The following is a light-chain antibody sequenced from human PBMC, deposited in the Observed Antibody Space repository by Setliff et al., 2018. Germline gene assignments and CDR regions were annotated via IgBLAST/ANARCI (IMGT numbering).Light chain of an antibody. V-gene: IGLV2-14*03. J-gene: IGLJ1*01. CDR1: SNDVGGYNY. CDR2: AVT. CDR3: CSYVRGSADV. Sequence: QSALAQPASVSGSLGQSITISCTGTSNDVGGYNYVSWYKQHPGEAPQLMIYAVTKRPSGVSNRFSGSKSGKAASLTISGLQAEVEADYYCCSYVRGSADVFGTGTKVTVL.